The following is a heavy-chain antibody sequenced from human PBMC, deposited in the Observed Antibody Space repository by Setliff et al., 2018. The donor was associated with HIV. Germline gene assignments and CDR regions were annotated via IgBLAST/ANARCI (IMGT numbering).Heavy chain of an antibody. CDR2: MTNTGNVI. D-gene: IGHD1-26*01. V-gene: IGHV3-30-3*01. Sequence: PGGSLRLSCAASGFTFNTYSIHWVRQAPGKGLECVSLMTNTGNVINYADSVKGRFTISRDNSRNTLYLQMSGLRIEDTATYFCAKDAKGSIDYWGQGTLVTVSS. J-gene: IGHJ4*02. CDR3: AKDAKGSIDY. CDR1: GFTFNTYS.